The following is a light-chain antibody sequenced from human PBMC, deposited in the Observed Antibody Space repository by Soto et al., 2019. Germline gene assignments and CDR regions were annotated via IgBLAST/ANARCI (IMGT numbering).Light chain of an antibody. J-gene: IGKJ2*01. CDR3: QQYYSTPHT. V-gene: IGKV4-1*01. CDR2: WAS. CDR1: QSVLYSSNNKNY. Sequence: DIVMTQSPDSLAVSLGERATINCKSSQSVLYSSNNKNYLAWYQQKPGQTPNLLIYWASTRESGVPDRFSGSGSGTDFTLTISSLPAEDVAVYYCQQYYSTPHTFGQGPRLEIK.